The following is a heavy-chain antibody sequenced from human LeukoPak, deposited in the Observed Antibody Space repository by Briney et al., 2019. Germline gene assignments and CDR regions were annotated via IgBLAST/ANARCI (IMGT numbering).Heavy chain of an antibody. V-gene: IGHV1-69*13. CDR1: GGTFSSYA. J-gene: IGHJ3*02. Sequence: ASVTVSCKASGGTFSSYAISWVRQAPGQGLEWMGGIIPIFGTANYAQKFQGRVTITADESTSTAYMELSSLRSEDTAVYYCARKIRFGEFSDAFDIWGQGTMVTVSS. CDR2: IIPIFGTA. CDR3: ARKIRFGEFSDAFDI. D-gene: IGHD3-10*01.